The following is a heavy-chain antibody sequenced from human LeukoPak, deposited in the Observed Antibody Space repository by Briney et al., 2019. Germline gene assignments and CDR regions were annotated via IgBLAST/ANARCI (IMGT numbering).Heavy chain of an antibody. J-gene: IGHJ5*02. Sequence: GGSLRLSCVASGFTLRSYGMHWVRQAPGKGLEWVAGISYDGNNKYYADSVKGRFTISRDNSKNTLNLQLSSLRREDTAVYYCAKERHNWNFVYDPWGQGTLVTVSS. D-gene: IGHD1-7*01. CDR3: AKERHNWNFVYDP. CDR1: GFTLRSYG. CDR2: ISYDGNNK. V-gene: IGHV3-30*18.